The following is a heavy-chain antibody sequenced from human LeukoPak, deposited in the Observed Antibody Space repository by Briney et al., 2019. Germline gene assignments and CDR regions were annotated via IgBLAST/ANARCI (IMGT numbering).Heavy chain of an antibody. V-gene: IGHV3-48*01. J-gene: IGHJ4*02. D-gene: IGHD3-22*01. CDR1: GFTFATYT. CDR2: ITSSSSTI. CDR3: ARGGENSGYDY. Sequence: GGSLRLSCAASGFTFATYTMNWVRQAPGKGLEWVSYITSSSSTIRYADSVKGRFTISRDNAKNSLYLQMNSLRAEDTAVYYCARGGENSGYDYWGQGTLVTVSS.